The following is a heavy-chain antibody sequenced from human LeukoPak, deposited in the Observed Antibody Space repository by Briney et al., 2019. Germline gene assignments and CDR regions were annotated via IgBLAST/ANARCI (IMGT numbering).Heavy chain of an antibody. V-gene: IGHV3-30-3*01. CDR2: ISYDGSNK. Sequence: PGGGVVQPGRSLRLSCAAPGFTFSSYAMHWVRQAPGKGLEWVAVISYDGSNKYYADSVRGRFTISRDNSKNTLYLQMNSLRAEDTAVYYCARMELNGMDVWGQGTTVTVSS. D-gene: IGHD1-26*01. CDR3: ARMELNGMDV. CDR1: GFTFSSYA. J-gene: IGHJ6*02.